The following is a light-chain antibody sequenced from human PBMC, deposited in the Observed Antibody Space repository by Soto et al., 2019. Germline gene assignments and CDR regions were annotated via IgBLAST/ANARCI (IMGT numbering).Light chain of an antibody. Sequence: DIHITQSPSTLSLSLGDRVTITSLASQTISSWLAWYQQKPGKAPKLLIYKASTLKSGVPSRFSGSGSGTDFTLTISSPQPEDFATYYCQQSYSTPFTFGGGTKVDI. V-gene: IGKV1-5*03. CDR1: QTISSW. CDR2: KAS. CDR3: QQSYSTPFT. J-gene: IGKJ4*01.